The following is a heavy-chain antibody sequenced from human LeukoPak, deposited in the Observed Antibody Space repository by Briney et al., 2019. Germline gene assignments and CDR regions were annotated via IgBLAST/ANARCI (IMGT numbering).Heavy chain of an antibody. CDR1: GFTFSSYA. CDR2: ISYDGCNK. D-gene: IGHD2-2*01. Sequence: GGSLXLSCAASGFTFSSYAMHWVRQAPGKGLEWVAVISYDGCNKYYADSVKGRFTISRDNAKNSLYLQMNSLRAEDTAVYYCARWAVGPYCSSSSCQYYFDYWGQGTLVTVSS. CDR3: ARWAVGPYCSSSSCQYYFDY. V-gene: IGHV3-30-3*01. J-gene: IGHJ4*02.